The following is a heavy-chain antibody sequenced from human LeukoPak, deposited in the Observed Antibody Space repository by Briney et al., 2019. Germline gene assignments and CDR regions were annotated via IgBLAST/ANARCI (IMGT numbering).Heavy chain of an antibody. CDR1: GYPITAGYY. CDR3: ARVAMVRGVMFDY. D-gene: IGHD3-10*01. J-gene: IGHJ4*02. V-gene: IGHV4-38-2*02. CDR2: IFHTGHT. Sequence: PSETLSLTCTVSGYPITAGYYWGWIRQAPGKGLEWLGSIFHTGHTYDNPSLKSPVPLSVDTSKNQFSLKLTPVTASDTAVYYCARVAMVRGVMFDYWGQGTLVTVSS.